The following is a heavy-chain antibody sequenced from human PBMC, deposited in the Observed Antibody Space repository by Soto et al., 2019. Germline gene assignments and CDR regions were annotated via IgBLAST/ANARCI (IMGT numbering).Heavy chain of an antibody. Sequence: GGSLRLSCASSGFTLSMSAVNWVRQAPGKGLEWVSYISDSGDRTYYADSVKGRFTISRDRSKNTVSLQMDSLRAEDTAVYYCAKDRGIIVKAGDAFDVWGKGTKVTVSS. CDR2: ISDSGDRT. J-gene: IGHJ3*01. CDR1: GFTLSMSA. D-gene: IGHD3-16*02. CDR3: AKDRGIIVKAGDAFDV. V-gene: IGHV3-23*01.